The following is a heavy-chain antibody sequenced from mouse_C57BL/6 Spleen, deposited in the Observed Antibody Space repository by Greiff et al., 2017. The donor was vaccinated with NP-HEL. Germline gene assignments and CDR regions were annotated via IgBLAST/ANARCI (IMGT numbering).Heavy chain of an antibody. CDR2: IRTKANGYTS. J-gene: IGHJ4*01. CDR3: ASVYYDAMDY. V-gene: IGHV7-3*01. CDR1: GFTFTDYY. Sequence: DVKLVESGGGLVQPGGSLSLSCAASGFTFTDYYMRWVRQPPGKALEWLGFIRTKANGYTSEYSASVKGRFTIYRDNYPSILYLQMNALRAEDSATYYCASVYYDAMDYWGQGTSVTVSS.